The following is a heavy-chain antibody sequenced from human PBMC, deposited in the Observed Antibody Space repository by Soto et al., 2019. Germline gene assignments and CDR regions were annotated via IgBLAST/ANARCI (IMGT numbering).Heavy chain of an antibody. Sequence: GGSLRLSCAASGFSFINYGMSWVRQAPGRGLEWVATISITGGGTHYADSVRGRFIISRDNYKNILYLQMSGLEAEDTAMYYCAKDRVRSGYFFDYWGQGALVTVSS. V-gene: IGHV3-23*01. CDR2: ISITGGGT. J-gene: IGHJ4*02. D-gene: IGHD3-22*01. CDR3: AKDRVRSGYFFDY. CDR1: GFSFINYG.